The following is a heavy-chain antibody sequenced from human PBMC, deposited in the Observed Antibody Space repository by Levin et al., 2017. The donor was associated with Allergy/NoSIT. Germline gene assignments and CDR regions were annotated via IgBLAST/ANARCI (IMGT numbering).Heavy chain of an antibody. Sequence: GGSLRLSCAASGFTFSSYWMSWVRQAPGKGLEWVANIKQDGSEKYYVDSVKGRFTISRDNAKNSLYLQMNSLRAEDTAVYYCARDGGILTGYYITNGYFDYWGQGTLVTVSS. D-gene: IGHD3-9*01. CDR3: ARDGGILTGYYITNGYFDY. CDR2: IKQDGSEK. CDR1: GFTFSSYW. J-gene: IGHJ4*02. V-gene: IGHV3-7*01.